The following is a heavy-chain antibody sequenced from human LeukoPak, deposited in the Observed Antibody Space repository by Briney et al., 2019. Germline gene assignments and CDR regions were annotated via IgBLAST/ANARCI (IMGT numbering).Heavy chain of an antibody. J-gene: IGHJ6*04. CDR3: AELGITMIGGV. D-gene: IGHD3-10*02. CDR2: ISGSGGRT. Sequence: PGGSLRLSCAASGFTFSTYAMSWVRQAPGKGLERVSGISGSGGRTYYADSVKGRFTISRDNAKNSLYLQMNSLRAEDTAVYYCAELGITMIGGVWGKGTTVTISS. CDR1: GFTFSTYA. V-gene: IGHV3-23*01.